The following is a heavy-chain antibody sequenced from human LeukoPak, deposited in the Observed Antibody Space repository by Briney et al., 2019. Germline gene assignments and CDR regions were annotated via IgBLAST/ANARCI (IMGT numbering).Heavy chain of an antibody. V-gene: IGHV3-74*03. CDR1: GFAFRNYW. J-gene: IGHJ4*02. Sequence: GGSLRLSCAASGFAFRNYWMHWVRQAPGKGLVWVSRINSDGSSTKYADSVKGRFTISRDNTKNTLYLQMNSLRAEDTAVYYCARDQGGGRYYGEDYWGQGTLVTVSS. D-gene: IGHD3-10*01. CDR2: INSDGSST. CDR3: ARDQGGGRYYGEDY.